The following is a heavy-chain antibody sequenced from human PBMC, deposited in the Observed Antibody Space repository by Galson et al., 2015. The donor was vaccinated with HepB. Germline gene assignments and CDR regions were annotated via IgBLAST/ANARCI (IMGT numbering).Heavy chain of an antibody. CDR2: TYYRSKWYN. D-gene: IGHD1-1*01. V-gene: IGHV6-1*01. J-gene: IGHJ4*02. CDR3: TRGDLEMTY. Sequence: CAISGDSVSSNSAAWDWIRQSPSRGLEWLGRTYYRSKWYNDYAVSVEGRISINPDTTKNQFSLQLNSVTPEDTAVYYCTRGDLEMTYWGQGTLVTVSS. CDR1: GDSVSSNSAA.